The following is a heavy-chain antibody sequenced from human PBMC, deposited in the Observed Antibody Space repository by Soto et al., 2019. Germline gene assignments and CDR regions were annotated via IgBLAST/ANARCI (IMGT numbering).Heavy chain of an antibody. J-gene: IGHJ5*02. CDR1: GGTFSNHI. CDR3: ARDPGYSYGNT. V-gene: IGHV1-69*04. Sequence: GASVKVSCKASGGTFSNHIITWVRQAPGQGPDWMGRIIPMLDITNYAQKFQGRVTMTRDTSTSTVYMELSSLRSEDTAVYYCARDPGYSYGNTWGQGTLVTSPQ. CDR2: IIPMLDIT. D-gene: IGHD5-18*01.